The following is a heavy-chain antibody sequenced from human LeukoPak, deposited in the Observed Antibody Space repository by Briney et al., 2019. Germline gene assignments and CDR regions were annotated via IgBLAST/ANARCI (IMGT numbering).Heavy chain of an antibody. J-gene: IGHJ3*02. CDR3: ARRLAYCGGDCYSFAFDI. V-gene: IGHV3-74*01. Sequence: GGSLRLSCAASGFTFSSYWMHWVRQAPGKGLVWVSRINSDGSSTSYAESVKGRFTISRDNAKNTLYLQMNSLRAEDTAVYYCARRLAYCGGDCYSFAFDIWGQGTMVTVSS. CDR2: INSDGSST. D-gene: IGHD2-21*02. CDR1: GFTFSSYW.